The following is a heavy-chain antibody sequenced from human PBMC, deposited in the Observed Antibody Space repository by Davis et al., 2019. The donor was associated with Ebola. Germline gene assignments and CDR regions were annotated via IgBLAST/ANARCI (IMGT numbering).Heavy chain of an antibody. V-gene: IGHV3-7*01. Sequence: GGSLRLSCAASGFTFSSYWMHWVLQAPGKGLEWVASIKQDGSEKYYVDSVKGRFTISRDNAKNSLYLQMNSLRAEDTAVYYCLYGMDVWGQGTTVTVSS. J-gene: IGHJ6*02. CDR1: GFTFSSYW. CDR3: LYGMDV. CDR2: IKQDGSEK.